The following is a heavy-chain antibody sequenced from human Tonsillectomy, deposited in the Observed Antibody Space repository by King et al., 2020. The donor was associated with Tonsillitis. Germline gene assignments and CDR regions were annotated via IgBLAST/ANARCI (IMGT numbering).Heavy chain of an antibody. CDR3: ARDVRIDGYSLFDY. CDR1: GGSFSGYY. CDR2: INHSGST. V-gene: IGHV4-34*01. Sequence: VQLQQWGAGLLKPSETLSLTCAVYGGSFSGYYWSWIRQPPGKGLEWIGEINHSGSTNYNSSLKSRVTISVDTSKNQFSLKLSSVTAADTAVYYCARDVRIDGYSLFDYWGQGTLVTVSS. J-gene: IGHJ4*02. D-gene: IGHD5-24*01.